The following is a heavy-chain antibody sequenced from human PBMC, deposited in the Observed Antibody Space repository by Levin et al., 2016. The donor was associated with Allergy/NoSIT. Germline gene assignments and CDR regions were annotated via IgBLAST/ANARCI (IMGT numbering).Heavy chain of an antibody. CDR3: ARDPYDDSGYYHFAY. CDR2: INPGGGST. V-gene: IGHV1-46*01. J-gene: IGHJ4*02. Sequence: WVRQAPGQGLEWMGVINPGGGSTSYAQKFQGRVTMTRDTSTSTVYMELSSLRSEDTAVYYCARDPYDDSGYYHFAYWGQGTLVTVSS. D-gene: IGHD3-22*01.